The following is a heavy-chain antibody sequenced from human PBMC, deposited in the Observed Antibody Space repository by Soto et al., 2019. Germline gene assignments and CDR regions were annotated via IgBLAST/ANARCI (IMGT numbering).Heavy chain of an antibody. Sequence: PGGTLRLSCSASGFTFSNYGMHWVCQTPGKGLEWVAVISYDGSHQFYTDSVKGRFTISRDNSKNTLYLQMNSLKTEDTAMYYCAKDPKCCTIGSHFLDNSFDPWGQGTLVTVSS. CDR1: GFTFSNYG. D-gene: IGHD2-8*01. J-gene: IGHJ5*02. V-gene: IGHV3-30*18. CDR3: AKDPKCCTIGSHFLDNSFDP. CDR2: ISYDGSHQ.